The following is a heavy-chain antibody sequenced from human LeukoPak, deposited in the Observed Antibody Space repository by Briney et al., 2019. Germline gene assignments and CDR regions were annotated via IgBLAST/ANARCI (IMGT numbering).Heavy chain of an antibody. Sequence: GGSLRLSCAASGLTFSEYAMSWVRQVPGMGLEWVSTIGVSGGSTNYADSVRGRFTISRDNSKNTLYLQINSLRADDTAVYYCAKSPLIRYFDWPTPDYWGQGTLVTVSS. D-gene: IGHD3-9*01. CDR2: IGVSGGST. J-gene: IGHJ4*02. CDR1: GLTFSEYA. CDR3: AKSPLIRYFDWPTPDY. V-gene: IGHV3-23*01.